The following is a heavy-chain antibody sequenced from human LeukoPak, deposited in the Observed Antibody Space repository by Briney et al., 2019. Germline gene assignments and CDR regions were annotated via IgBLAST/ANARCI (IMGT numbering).Heavy chain of an antibody. CDR3: ARGGDPIVVVTATLNYFDY. CDR2: ISAYNGNT. J-gene: IGHJ4*02. V-gene: IGHV1-18*01. D-gene: IGHD2-21*02. CDR1: GYTFTSYG. Sequence: GASVKVSCKASGYTFTSYGISWVRQAPGQGLEWMGWISAYNGNTNYAQKLQGRVTMTTDTSTSTAYMELSSLRSEDTAVYYCARGGDPIVVVTATLNYFDYWGQGTLVTVSS.